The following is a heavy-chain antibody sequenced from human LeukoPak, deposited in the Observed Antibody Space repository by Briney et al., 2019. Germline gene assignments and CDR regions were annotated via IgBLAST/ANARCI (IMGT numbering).Heavy chain of an antibody. CDR1: GFTFSHYW. V-gene: IGHV3-7*01. CDR2: IKQDESEK. J-gene: IGHJ4*02. CDR3: ARDRYCSDSSCPHFDY. D-gene: IGHD2-15*01. Sequence: GGSLRLSCTASGFTFSHYWMSWVRQAPGKRLQWVADIKQDESEKYYVDSVKGRFTISRDNAKNSMYLQMNSLRAEDTAVYYCARDRYCSDSSCPHFDYWGQGTLVTVSS.